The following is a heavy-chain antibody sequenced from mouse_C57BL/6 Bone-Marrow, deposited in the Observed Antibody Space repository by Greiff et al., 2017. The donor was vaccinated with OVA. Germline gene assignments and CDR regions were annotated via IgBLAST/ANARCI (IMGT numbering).Heavy chain of an antibody. J-gene: IGHJ4*01. Sequence: EVQRVESEGGLVQPGSSMKLSCTASGFTFSDYYMAWVRQVPEKGLEWVANINYDGSSTYYLDSLKSRFIISRDNAKNILYLQMSSLKSEDTATYYCARVYGSSYHAMDYWGQGTSVTVSS. CDR1: GFTFSDYY. CDR2: INYDGSST. D-gene: IGHD1-1*01. V-gene: IGHV5-16*01. CDR3: ARVYGSSYHAMDY.